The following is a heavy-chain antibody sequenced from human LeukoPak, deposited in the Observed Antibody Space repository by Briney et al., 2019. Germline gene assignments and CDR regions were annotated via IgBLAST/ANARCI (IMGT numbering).Heavy chain of an antibody. J-gene: IGHJ5*02. Sequence: SETLSLTCTVSGGSISSSSYYWGWIRQPPGKGLEWIGSIYYSGSTYYNPSLKSRVTISVDTSKNQFSLKLSSVTAADTAVYYCAKSDPSPTVVTGNWFDPWGQGTLVTVSS. D-gene: IGHD4-23*01. CDR3: AKSDPSPTVVTGNWFDP. CDR2: IYYSGST. CDR1: GGSISSSSYY. V-gene: IGHV4-39*07.